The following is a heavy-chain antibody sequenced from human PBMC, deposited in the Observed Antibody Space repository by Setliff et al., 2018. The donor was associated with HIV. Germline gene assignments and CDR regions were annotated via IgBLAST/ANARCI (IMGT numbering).Heavy chain of an antibody. CDR3: ARGGSITMIVVVPWAFDI. D-gene: IGHD3-22*01. CDR1: GYTFTSCY. Sequence: ASVKVSCKASGYTFTSCYMHWVRQAPGQGLEWMGIINPSGGTTSYAQKFQGRVTITADESTSTAYMELSSLRSEDTAVYYCARGGSITMIVVVPWAFDIWGQGTMVTVSS. CDR2: INPSGGTT. V-gene: IGHV1-46*01. J-gene: IGHJ3*02.